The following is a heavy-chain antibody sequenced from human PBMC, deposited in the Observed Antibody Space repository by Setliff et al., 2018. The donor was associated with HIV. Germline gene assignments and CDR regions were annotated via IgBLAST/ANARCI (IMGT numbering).Heavy chain of an antibody. CDR2: ISSSSSYI. V-gene: IGHV3-21*01. CDR1: GFTFSSYS. Sequence: GGSLRLSCAASGFTFSSYSMNWVRQAPGKGLEWVSSISSSSSYICYADSVKGRFTISRDNAKNSLYLQMNSLRAEDTAVYYCARGEGLAYCGGDCSADAFDIWGQGTMVT. D-gene: IGHD2-21*02. CDR3: ARGEGLAYCGGDCSADAFDI. J-gene: IGHJ3*02.